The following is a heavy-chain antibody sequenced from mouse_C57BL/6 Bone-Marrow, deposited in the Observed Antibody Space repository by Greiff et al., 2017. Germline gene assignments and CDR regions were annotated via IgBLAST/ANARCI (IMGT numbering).Heavy chain of an antibody. CDR3: ARGRWDRYCDY. D-gene: IGHD2-14*01. Sequence: EVQLQESGAELVRPGSSVKMSCKTSGYTFTSYGINWVKQRPGQGLEWLGYIYIGNGYTEYNEKFKGKATLTSDTASSTAYMQLSSLTYEYSAIYGCARGRWDRYCDYWGKGTTLTVA. J-gene: IGHJ2*01. CDR2: IYIGNGYT. V-gene: IGHV1-58*01. CDR1: GYTFTSYG.